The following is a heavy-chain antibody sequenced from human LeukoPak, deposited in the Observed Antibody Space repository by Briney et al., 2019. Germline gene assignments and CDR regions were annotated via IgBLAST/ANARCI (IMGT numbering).Heavy chain of an antibody. V-gene: IGHV3-66*01. CDR3: ARTYSGSYYARYYFDY. J-gene: IGHJ4*02. CDR2: IYSGGTT. D-gene: IGHD1-26*01. CDR1: GFTVNRNY. Sequence: GGSLRLSCAASGFTVNRNYMIWVRQAPGKGLECVSVIYSGGTTWYADSVKGRFTISRDTNTLYLQMNSLRAEDTAVYYCARTYSGSYYARYYFDYWGQGTLVTVSS.